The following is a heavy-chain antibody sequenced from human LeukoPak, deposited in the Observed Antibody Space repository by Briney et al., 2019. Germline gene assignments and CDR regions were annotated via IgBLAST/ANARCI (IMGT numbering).Heavy chain of an antibody. J-gene: IGHJ3*02. CDR1: GGSISSYY. D-gene: IGHD4/OR15-4a*01. V-gene: IGHV4-59*01. Sequence: PSETLSLTCTVSGGSISSYYWSWIRQPPGKGLEWIGYIYDDGSTNYNPSLKSRVTISVDTSKNQFSLKLSSVTAADTAVYYCARDQGLLDAFDIWGQGTMVTVSS. CDR3: ARDQGLLDAFDI. CDR2: IYDDGST.